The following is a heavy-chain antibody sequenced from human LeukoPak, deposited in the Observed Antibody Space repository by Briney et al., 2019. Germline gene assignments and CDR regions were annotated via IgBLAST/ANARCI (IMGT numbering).Heavy chain of an antibody. CDR1: GGSISSGGYS. CDR3: VRYGDYFDY. CDR2: IYHSGST. V-gene: IGHV4-30-2*01. J-gene: IGHJ4*02. Sequence: SQTLSLTCAVSGGSISSGGYSWSWIRQPPGKGLEWIGYIYHSGSTYYNPSLKSRVTISVDRSKNQFSLKLSSVTAADTAMYYCVRYGDYFDYWGQGTLVTVSS. D-gene: IGHD3-9*01.